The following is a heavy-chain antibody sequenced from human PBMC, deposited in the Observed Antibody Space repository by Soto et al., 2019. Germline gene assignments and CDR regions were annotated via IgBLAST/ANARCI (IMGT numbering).Heavy chain of an antibody. J-gene: IGHJ6*02. V-gene: IGHV3-23*01. CDR2: ISDSGDTT. Sequence: GGSLRLSCTASEFIFSNYPMSWVRQAPGKGLEWVSTISDSGDTTTYAASVEGRFTISRDNSRNTLFLQMSSLRADDTAVYYCAADIGVRVAGMDIWGQGTTVTVSS. CDR1: EFIFSNYP. D-gene: IGHD2-15*01. CDR3: AADIGVRVAGMDI.